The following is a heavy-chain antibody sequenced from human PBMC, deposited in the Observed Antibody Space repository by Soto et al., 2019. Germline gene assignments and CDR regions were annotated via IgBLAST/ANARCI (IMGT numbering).Heavy chain of an antibody. D-gene: IGHD1-26*01. J-gene: IGHJ4*02. V-gene: IGHV3-21*01. CDR3: AGDIDSGSGLGDY. CDR2: ISSSSSYI. Sequence: EVQLVESGGGLVKPGGSLRLSCAASGFTFSSYSMNWVRQAPGKGLEWVSSISSSSSYIYYADSVKGRFTISRDNAKNSLYLQMNSLRAEDTAVYYCAGDIDSGSGLGDYWGQGTLVTVSS. CDR1: GFTFSSYS.